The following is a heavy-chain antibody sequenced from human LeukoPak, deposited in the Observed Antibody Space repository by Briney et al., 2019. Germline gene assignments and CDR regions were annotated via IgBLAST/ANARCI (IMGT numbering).Heavy chain of an antibody. CDR2: ISSSGSTI. D-gene: IGHD3-22*01. V-gene: IGHV3-48*03. CDR1: GFTFSSYE. Sequence: GGSLRLSCAASGFTFSSYEMNWVRQAPGKGLEWVSYISSSGSTIYYADSVKGRFTISRDNAKNSLYLQMNSLRAEDTAVYYCAREGGYYDSSGYSSYFDYWGQGTLVTVSS. J-gene: IGHJ4*02. CDR3: AREGGYYDSSGYSSYFDY.